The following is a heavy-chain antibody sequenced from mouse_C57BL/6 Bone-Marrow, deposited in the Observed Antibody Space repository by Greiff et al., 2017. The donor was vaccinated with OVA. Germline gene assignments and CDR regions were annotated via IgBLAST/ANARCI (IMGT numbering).Heavy chain of an antibody. CDR3: ARIYGNYWYFDV. J-gene: IGHJ1*03. V-gene: IGHV7-3*01. CDR2: IRNKANGYTT. Sequence: EVQRVESGGGLVQPGGSLSLSCAASGFTFTDYYMSWVRQPPGKALEWLGFIRNKANGYTTEYSASVKGRFTISRDNSQSILYLQMNALRAEDSATYYCARIYGNYWYFDVWGTGTTVTVSS. CDR1: GFTFTDYY. D-gene: IGHD2-1*01.